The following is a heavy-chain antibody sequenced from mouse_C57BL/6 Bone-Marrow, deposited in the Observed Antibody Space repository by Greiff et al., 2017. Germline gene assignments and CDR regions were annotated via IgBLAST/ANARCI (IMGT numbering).Heavy chain of an antibody. V-gene: IGHV1-80*01. CDR2: IYPGDGDT. Sequence: QVQLQQSGAELVKPGASVKISCKASGYAFSSYWMNWVKQRPGKGLEWIGQIYPGDGDTNYNGKFKGKATLTADKSSSTAYMLLHSLTSEDSAVYFCARDENYGSYDYAMDYWGQGTSVTVSS. CDR1: GYAFSSYW. J-gene: IGHJ4*01. D-gene: IGHD1-1*01. CDR3: ARDENYGSYDYAMDY.